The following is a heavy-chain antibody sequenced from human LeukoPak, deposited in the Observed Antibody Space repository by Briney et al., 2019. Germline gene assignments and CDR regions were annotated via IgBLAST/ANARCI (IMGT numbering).Heavy chain of an antibody. V-gene: IGHV3-30-3*01. Sequence: PGGSLRLSCAASGFTFSSYLMHWVRQSPGRGLEWVAVISHDGSDIYYADPVKGRFTISRDNSKNTLYLQIDSLRAEDTAVYYRARDYQAIRGVWYFGLWGRGTLVTVSS. J-gene: IGHJ2*01. CDR2: ISHDGSDI. CDR3: ARDYQAIRGVWYFGL. CDR1: GFTFSSYL. D-gene: IGHD2-21*01.